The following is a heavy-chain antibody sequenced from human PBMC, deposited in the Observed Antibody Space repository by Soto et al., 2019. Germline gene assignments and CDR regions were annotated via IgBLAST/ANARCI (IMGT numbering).Heavy chain of an antibody. V-gene: IGHV4-30-2*01. D-gene: IGHD2-2*01. J-gene: IGHJ5*02. CDR2: IYHSGST. CDR1: GGSISSGGYS. Sequence: SETLSLTCAVSGGSISSGGYSWSWIRQPPGKGLEWIGYIYHSGSTYYNPSLKSRVTISVDRSKNRFSLKLSSVTAADTAVYYCAREYQPTNWFDPWGQGTLVTVSS. CDR3: AREYQPTNWFDP.